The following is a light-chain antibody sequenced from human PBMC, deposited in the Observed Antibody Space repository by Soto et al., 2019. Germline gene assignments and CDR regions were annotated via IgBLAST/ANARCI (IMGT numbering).Light chain of an antibody. V-gene: IGKV3-15*01. CDR1: QSVNSN. CDR2: GAS. CDR3: QQYNNWPPKFT. Sequence: EIVMTQSPATLSVSPGERATLSCRASQSVNSNLAWYQQKPGQAPRLLIYGASTRATDIPARFSGSGSGTEFTLTISSLQYEDFAVYYCQQYNNWPPKFTFGQGTKLEIK. J-gene: IGKJ2*01.